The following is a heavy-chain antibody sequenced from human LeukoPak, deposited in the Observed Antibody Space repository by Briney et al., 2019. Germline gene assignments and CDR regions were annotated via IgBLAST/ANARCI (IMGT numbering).Heavy chain of an antibody. V-gene: IGHV4-61*01. CDR1: GGSISSSSYY. Sequence: SETLSLTCTVSGGSISSSSYYWSWIRQPPGKGLEWIGYIYYSGSTNYNPSLKSRVTISVDTSKNQFSLKLSSVTAADTAVYYCARSHRGQQLVEAWEWFDPWGQGTLVTVSS. CDR2: IYYSGST. CDR3: ARSHRGQQLVEAWEWFDP. D-gene: IGHD6-13*01. J-gene: IGHJ5*02.